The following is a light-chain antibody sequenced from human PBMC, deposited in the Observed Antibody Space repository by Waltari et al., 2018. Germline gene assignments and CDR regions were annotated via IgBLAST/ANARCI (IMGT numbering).Light chain of an antibody. CDR1: QSISTD. CDR2: DAF. V-gene: IGKV3-11*01. J-gene: IGKJ4*01. Sequence: IVFTQSPATLSLSPGEGATLSCRASQSISTDLAWYQQKYGQAPRLLIHDAFNRATGIPARFSGSGSGTDFTLTISSLEPEDFAVYYCQQRSKWPRTFGGGTKVEIK. CDR3: QQRSKWPRT.